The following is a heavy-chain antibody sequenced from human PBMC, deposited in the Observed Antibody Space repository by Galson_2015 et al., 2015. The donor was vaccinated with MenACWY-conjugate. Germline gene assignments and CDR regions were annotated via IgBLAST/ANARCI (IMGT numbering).Heavy chain of an antibody. J-gene: IGHJ3*02. D-gene: IGHD3-16*01. V-gene: IGHV4-59*01. Sequence: ETLSLTCTVSGGSISSYYWSWIRQPPGKGLEWIGYIYYGGSTNYNPSLKSRVTISVDTSKNQFSLKLSSVTAADTAVYYCARRYGDYVWGAFDIWGQGTMVTVSS. CDR2: IYYGGST. CDR1: GGSISSYY. CDR3: ARRYGDYVWGAFDI.